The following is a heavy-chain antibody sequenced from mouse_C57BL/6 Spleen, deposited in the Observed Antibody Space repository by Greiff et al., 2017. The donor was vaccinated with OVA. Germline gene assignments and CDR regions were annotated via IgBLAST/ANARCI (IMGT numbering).Heavy chain of an antibody. Sequence: VQLQQSGPELVKPGASVKIPCKASGYTFTDYNMDWVKQSHGKSLEWIGYINPNNGGTIYNQKFKGKATLTVAKSSSTAYMELRSLTSEDTAVYYCARSGDYYGSSYDWAMDYWGQGTSVTVSS. CDR2: INPNNGGT. D-gene: IGHD1-1*01. J-gene: IGHJ4*01. V-gene: IGHV1-18*01. CDR1: GYTFTDYN. CDR3: ARSGDYYGSSYDWAMDY.